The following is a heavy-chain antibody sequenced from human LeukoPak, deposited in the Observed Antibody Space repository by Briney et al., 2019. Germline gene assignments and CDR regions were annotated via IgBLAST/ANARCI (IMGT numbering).Heavy chain of an antibody. CDR1: GYSIRNAYY. V-gene: IGHV4-38-2*02. CDR3: ARRLLGYCSGGSCYSGYFQH. J-gene: IGHJ1*01. D-gene: IGHD2-15*01. Sequence: SETLSLTCSVSGYSIRNAYYWGWIRQPPGKGLEWIGEINHSGSTNSNPSLKSRVTISVDTSKNQFSLKLSSVTAADTAMYYCARRLLGYCSGGSCYSGYFQHWGQGTLVTVSS. CDR2: INHSGST.